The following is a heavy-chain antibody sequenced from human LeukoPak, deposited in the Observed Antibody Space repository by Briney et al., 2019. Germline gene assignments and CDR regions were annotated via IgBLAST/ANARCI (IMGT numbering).Heavy chain of an antibody. D-gene: IGHD3-22*01. V-gene: IGHV1-69*01. CDR3: ARDGYYDSSGYDYYYMDV. CDR2: IIPIFGTA. Sequence: SVKVSCKASGGTFSSYAISWVQQAPGQGLEWMGGIIPIFGTANYAQKFQGRVTITADESTSTAYMELSSLRSEDTAVYYCARDGYYDSSGYDYYYMDVWGKGTTVTVSS. CDR1: GGTFSSYA. J-gene: IGHJ6*03.